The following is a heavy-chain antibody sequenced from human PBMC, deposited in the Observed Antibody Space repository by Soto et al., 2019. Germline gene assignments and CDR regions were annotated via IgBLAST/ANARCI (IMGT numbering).Heavy chain of an antibody. V-gene: IGHV3-74*01. J-gene: IGHJ5*02. Sequence: EVQLVESGGGLVQPGGSLTLSCAVSGFTLRSYWMHWVRQAPGKGLEWVSRIDGDGRTTNYADSVKGRFTISRDNAKNTVYLHMNSLRVEDRAVYYCARGVVVYQQFVRGRGRFDLWGQGTLVTVSS. D-gene: IGHD2-8*02. CDR3: ARGVVVYQQFVRGRGRFDL. CDR1: GFTLRSYW. CDR2: IDGDGRTT.